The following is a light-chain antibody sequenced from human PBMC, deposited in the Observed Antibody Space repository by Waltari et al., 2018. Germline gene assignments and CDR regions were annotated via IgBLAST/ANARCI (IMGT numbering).Light chain of an antibody. J-gene: IGLJ3*02. CDR1: SSDVGGYDY. CDR3: SSYTSSSTLV. V-gene: IGLV2-14*01. CDR2: DVN. Sequence: QSALTQPASVSGSPGQSITISCTGTSSDVGGYDYASWYQQNPGKAPKLMIYDVNTRPSGVSNRFSGSKSGNTASLTISGLQAEDEAYYYCSSYTSSSTLVFGGGTKLTVL.